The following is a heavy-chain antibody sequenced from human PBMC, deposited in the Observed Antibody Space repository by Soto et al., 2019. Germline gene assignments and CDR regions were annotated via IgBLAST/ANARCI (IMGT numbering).Heavy chain of an antibody. CDR1: GFSLYTRGVG. D-gene: IGHD2-2*02. J-gene: IGHJ6*04. Sequence: QITLKESRPTLVKPTQTLTLTCSFSGFSLYTRGVGVGWVRQPPGKALEWLALLYWDNTRRYSPSLKNSLTIAKGTSENQVVLTMTNMEPEDTGTYYCARYTPDTYFAVWGKGTTVTVSS. V-gene: IGHV2-5*02. CDR3: ARYTPDTYFAV. CDR2: LYWDNTR.